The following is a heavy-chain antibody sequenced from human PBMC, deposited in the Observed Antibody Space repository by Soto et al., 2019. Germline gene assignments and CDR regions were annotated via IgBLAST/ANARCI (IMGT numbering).Heavy chain of an antibody. V-gene: IGHV3-64*01. CDR3: VRRVSGNYDY. CDR1: GFTFSSYD. J-gene: IGHJ4*02. Sequence: EVQLAESGGGMVQPGGSLSLSCVASGFTFSSYDMHWVRQAPGKGLEYVSSISSNGGTTYYGNSVKGRFTISRDHSTNTVYLTMGSLRAEDMAVYSRVRRVSGNYDYWCQGTLVTVSS. CDR2: ISSNGGTT. D-gene: IGHD1-7*01.